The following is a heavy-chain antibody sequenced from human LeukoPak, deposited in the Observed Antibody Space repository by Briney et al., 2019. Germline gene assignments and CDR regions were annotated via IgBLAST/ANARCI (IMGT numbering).Heavy chain of an antibody. D-gene: IGHD3-22*01. CDR3: ARAGWDYYDSSGYTYWYFDL. V-gene: IGHV4-31*03. Sequence: SETLSLTCTVSGGSISSGGYYWSWIRQHPGKGLEWIGYFYYSGSTYYNPSLKSRVTISVDTSKNQFSLKLSSVTAADTAVYYCARAGWDYYDSSGYTYWYFDLWGRGTLVTVSS. J-gene: IGHJ2*01. CDR1: GGSISSGGYY. CDR2: FYYSGST.